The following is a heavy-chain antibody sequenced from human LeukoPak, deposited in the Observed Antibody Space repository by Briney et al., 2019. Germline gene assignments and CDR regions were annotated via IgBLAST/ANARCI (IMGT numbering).Heavy chain of an antibody. J-gene: IGHJ4*02. D-gene: IGHD6-19*01. CDR1: GASISSGGYY. V-gene: IGHV4-31*03. CDR3: ARDRVLISSGWFDY. CDR2: IYYRGST. Sequence: SQTLSLTCTVSGASISSGGYYWSWIRHHPGKCMEWIGYIYYRGSTYYNPSLKSRVTISVDTSKIQFSLKLSSVTAADTAVYYCARDRVLISSGWFDYWGQGTLVTVSS.